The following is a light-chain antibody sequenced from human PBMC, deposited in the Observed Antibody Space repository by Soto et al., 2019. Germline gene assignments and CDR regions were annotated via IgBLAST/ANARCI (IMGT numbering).Light chain of an antibody. CDR1: QSISSNY. CDR2: GAS. CDR3: QQYGYPQLT. V-gene: IGKV3-20*01. Sequence: EVVLTQSPGTLSLSPGERATLSCRASQSISSNYLAWFQHKPGQAPRLLIYGASTSATGIPERFSGSGSGTDFTLTINRLEPEDSAVFYCQQYGYPQLTFGGGTKVEIK. J-gene: IGKJ4*01.